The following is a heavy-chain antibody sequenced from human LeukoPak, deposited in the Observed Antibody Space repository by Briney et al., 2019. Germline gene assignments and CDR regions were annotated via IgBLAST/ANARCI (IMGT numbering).Heavy chain of an antibody. CDR3: AATTGGHFGVVIIPVWKH. J-gene: IGHJ1*01. Sequence: GGSLRLSCAASGFTFSSYAMSWVRQAPGKGLEWVSAISGSGGSTYYADSVKGRFTISRDNSKNTLYLQMNSLRAEDTAVYYCAATTGGHFGVVIIPVWKHWGQGTLVTVSS. V-gene: IGHV3-23*01. CDR2: ISGSGGST. D-gene: IGHD3-3*01. CDR1: GFTFSSYA.